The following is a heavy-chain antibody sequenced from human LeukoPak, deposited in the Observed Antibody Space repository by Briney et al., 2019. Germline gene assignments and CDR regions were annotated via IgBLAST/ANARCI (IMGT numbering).Heavy chain of an antibody. CDR1: GGSISSYY. CDR3: ARGRTFDN. Sequence: SETLSLTCTVSGGSISSYYWSWIRQPPGKGLEWIGNIYDRGSTKCNPSLKSRVTISVDTSKNQFSLTLSSVTAADTAVYYCARGRTFDNWGQGTLVTVSS. CDR2: IYDRGST. J-gene: IGHJ4*02. V-gene: IGHV4-59*01.